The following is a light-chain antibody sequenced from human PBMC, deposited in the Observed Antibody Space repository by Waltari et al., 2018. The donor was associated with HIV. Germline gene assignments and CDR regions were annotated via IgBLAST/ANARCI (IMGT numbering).Light chain of an antibody. V-gene: IGKV3-11*01. CDR3: QQRRNWPPLT. J-gene: IGKJ4*01. CDR2: DAS. Sequence: EIVLTQSPATLSFSPGERATLSCRASQSIRSYLAWYQQKPGQAPRLLIYDASTRANGILARFSGSGSGTDFTLTISSLEPEDFAVYYCQQRRNWPPLTFGGGTKVEIK. CDR1: QSIRSY.